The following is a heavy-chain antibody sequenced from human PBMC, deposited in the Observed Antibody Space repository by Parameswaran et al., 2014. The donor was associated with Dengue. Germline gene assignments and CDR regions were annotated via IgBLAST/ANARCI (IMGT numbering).Heavy chain of an antibody. D-gene: IGHD1-7*01. CDR2: INPNTGGS. V-gene: IGHV1-2*02. Sequence: WVRQAPGQGLEWMGWINPNTGGSYFAQKFQGRVTMTRDTSISTAYMELTSLGSDDTAVYYCARVQAILELRFDYWGQGTLVTVSS. CDR3: ARVQAILELRFDY. J-gene: IGHJ4*02.